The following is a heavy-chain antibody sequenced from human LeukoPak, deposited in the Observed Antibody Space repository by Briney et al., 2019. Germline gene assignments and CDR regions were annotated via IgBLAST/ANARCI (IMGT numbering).Heavy chain of an antibody. J-gene: IGHJ6*02. CDR3: ARGLPNYYGMDV. CDR1: GFAFSSYD. CDR2: IGAFGDT. V-gene: IGHV3-13*01. Sequence: PGGSLRLSCAASGFAFSSYDMHWVRQASGKGLEWVSGIGAFGDTYYGVAVRGRFTISRDKAKNSLYLQMNSLGAGDTAVYYCARGLPNYYGMDVWGQGTTVTVSS.